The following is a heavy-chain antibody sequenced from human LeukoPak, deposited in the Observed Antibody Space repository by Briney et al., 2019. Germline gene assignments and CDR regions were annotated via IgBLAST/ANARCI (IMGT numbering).Heavy chain of an antibody. J-gene: IGHJ6*03. CDR2: IYPADSST. Sequence: GESLQISCKGSGYSFTNYWIGWVRLMPGKGLEWMGIIYPADSSTRYSPSFQGQVTISADKSISTAYLQWSSLKASDTAMYYCARHVAGYSYGYYYYYYMDVWGKGTTVTVSS. D-gene: IGHD5-18*01. V-gene: IGHV5-51*01. CDR1: GYSFTNYW. CDR3: ARHVAGYSYGYYYYYYMDV.